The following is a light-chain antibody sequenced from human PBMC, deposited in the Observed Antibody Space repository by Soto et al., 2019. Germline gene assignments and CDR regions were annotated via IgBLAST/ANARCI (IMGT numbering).Light chain of an antibody. V-gene: IGLV3-21*04. CDR2: YNS. Sequence: SYELTQPPSVSVAPGETARITCGGNNIGSKSVHWYQHKPGQAPVLVIYYNSDRPSGIPERFSGSNSGNTATLTISRVEAGDEADYYCQVWDSSSYVVFGGGTQLTVL. J-gene: IGLJ2*01. CDR3: QVWDSSSYVV. CDR1: NIGSKS.